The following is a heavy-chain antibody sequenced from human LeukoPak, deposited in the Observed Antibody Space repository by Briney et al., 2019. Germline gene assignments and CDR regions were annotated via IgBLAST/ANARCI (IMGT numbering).Heavy chain of an antibody. Sequence: SVKVSCKASGGTFSSYAISWVRQAPGQGLEWMGRIIPILGIANYAQKFQGRVTITADKSTSTAYMELSSLRSEDTAVYYCARRNYYDSSGYLADYWGQGTLVTVSS. D-gene: IGHD3-22*01. V-gene: IGHV1-69*04. J-gene: IGHJ4*02. CDR1: GGTFSSYA. CDR3: ARRNYYDSSGYLADY. CDR2: IIPILGIA.